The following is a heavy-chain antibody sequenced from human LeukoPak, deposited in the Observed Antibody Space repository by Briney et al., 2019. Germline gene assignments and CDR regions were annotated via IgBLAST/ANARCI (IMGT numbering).Heavy chain of an antibody. CDR2: IYSGGST. Sequence: GGSLRLSCAASGFTVSSSYMSWVRQAPGKGLEWVSVIYSGGSTYYADSVKGRFTISRDNSKNTLYLQMNSLRAEDTAVYYCGYGDYVHSFDYWGQGTLVTVSS. D-gene: IGHD4-17*01. CDR3: GYGDYVHSFDY. CDR1: GFTVSSSY. V-gene: IGHV3-53*01. J-gene: IGHJ4*02.